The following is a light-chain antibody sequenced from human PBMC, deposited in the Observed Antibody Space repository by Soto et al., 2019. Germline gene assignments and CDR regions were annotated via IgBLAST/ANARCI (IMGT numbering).Light chain of an antibody. CDR3: QQRSNWS. CDR2: DAS. J-gene: IGKJ5*01. CDR1: QSFASY. Sequence: EIVLTQSPATLSLSPGERATLSCRASQSFASYLAWYQQNPGQAPRLLINDASNRATGIPARFSGSGSGTDFTLTISSLEPEDFAVYYCQQRSNWSFGQGTRLEIK. V-gene: IGKV3-11*01.